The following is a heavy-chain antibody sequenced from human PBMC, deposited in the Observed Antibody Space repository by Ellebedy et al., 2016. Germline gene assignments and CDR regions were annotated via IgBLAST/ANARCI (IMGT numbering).Heavy chain of an antibody. CDR2: FYPGDSDT. Sequence: GGSLRLSXKGSGYSFTSYWIGWVRQMPGKGLEWMGIFYPGDSDTRYSPSFQGQVTISADKSISTAYLQWSSLKASDTAMYYCARHVAVPAAIAAGTAMVQSDDAFDIWGQGTMVTVSS. J-gene: IGHJ3*02. V-gene: IGHV5-51*01. D-gene: IGHD2-2*01. CDR1: GYSFTSYW. CDR3: ARHVAVPAAIAAGTAMVQSDDAFDI.